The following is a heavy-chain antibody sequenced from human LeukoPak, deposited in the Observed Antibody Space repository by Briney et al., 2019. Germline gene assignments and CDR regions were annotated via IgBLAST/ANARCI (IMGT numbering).Heavy chain of an antibody. J-gene: IGHJ4*02. CDR1: GYSISSGYY. V-gene: IGHV4-38-2*01. CDR2: IYHRGST. CDR3: ARHDFLMATIYFYY. Sequence: SETLSLTCAVSGYSISSGYYWGWIRQPPGKGLEWIGIIYHRGSTYYNPSPRIGVTISEDTSKTQFSLKPGSGTAPAPSGYYVARHDFLMATIYFYYWGQGTLVTVSS. D-gene: IGHD5-12*01.